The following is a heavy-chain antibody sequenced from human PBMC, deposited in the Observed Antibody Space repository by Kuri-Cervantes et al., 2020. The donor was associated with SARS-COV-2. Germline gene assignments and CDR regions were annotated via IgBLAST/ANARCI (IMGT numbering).Heavy chain of an antibody. J-gene: IGHJ4*02. Sequence: SETLSLTCTVSGGSISSSRYCWGWIRQPPGKRLEWIGSIYYTGKTFYSPPLKTRVTISVDPSKNQFSLKLTSVTAADTAVYYCARQDYDFWTGDHDFWGQGNLVTVSS. CDR2: IYYTGKT. CDR3: ARQDYDFWTGDHDF. D-gene: IGHD3-3*01. V-gene: IGHV4-39*01. CDR1: GGSISSSRYC.